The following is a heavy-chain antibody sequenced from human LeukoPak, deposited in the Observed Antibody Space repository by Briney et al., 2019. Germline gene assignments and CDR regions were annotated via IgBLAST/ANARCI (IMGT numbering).Heavy chain of an antibody. Sequence: SETLSLTCSVSGASISRYYWSWIRQPPGKGLEWIGYIYYSGNTNYNPSLKSRVTISVDTSKNEFSLKLSSVTAADTAVYYCARGYYDSRGYHHTFDIWGQGTMVTVSS. V-gene: IGHV4-59*01. D-gene: IGHD3-22*01. CDR1: GASISRYY. J-gene: IGHJ3*02. CDR3: ARGYYDSRGYHHTFDI. CDR2: IYYSGNT.